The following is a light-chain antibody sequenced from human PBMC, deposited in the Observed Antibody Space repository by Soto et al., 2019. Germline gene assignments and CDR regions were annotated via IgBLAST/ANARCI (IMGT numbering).Light chain of an antibody. CDR3: QQYVSSPRA. Sequence: EVVLTHSPATLSLSAGERATLSCRASQTVSTNYLAWYQQKPGQAPRLLIYGASRRATGIPARFSGSGSGTDFTLTISRLEPEDFAVYYCQQYVSSPRAFGQGTKVDIK. CDR1: QTVSTNY. V-gene: IGKV3-20*01. J-gene: IGKJ1*01. CDR2: GAS.